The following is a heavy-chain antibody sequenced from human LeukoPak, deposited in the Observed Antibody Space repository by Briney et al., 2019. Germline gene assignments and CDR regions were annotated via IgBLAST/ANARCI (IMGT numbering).Heavy chain of an antibody. V-gene: IGHV4-31*03. Sequence: SETLSLTCTVSGGSISSGGYYWSWLRQHPGKGLEWIGYVYYSGSTYYNPSLKSRVTISVDTSKSQFSLKLSSVTAADTAVYYCARAFSGSYYSFFDYWGQGTLVSVSS. CDR2: VYYSGST. D-gene: IGHD1-26*01. CDR1: GGSISSGGYY. CDR3: ARAFSGSYYSFFDY. J-gene: IGHJ4*02.